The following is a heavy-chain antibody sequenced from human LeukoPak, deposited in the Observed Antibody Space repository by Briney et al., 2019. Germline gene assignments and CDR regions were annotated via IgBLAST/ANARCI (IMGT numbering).Heavy chain of an antibody. CDR2: ISAYNGNT. CDR3: ARDRSWELSYFDY. D-gene: IGHD1-26*01. CDR1: GYAFTGYY. Sequence: ASVKVSCKASGYAFTGYYMHWVRQAPGQGLEWMGWISAYNGNTNYAQKLQGRVTMTTDTSTSTAYMELRSLRSDDTAVYYCARDRSWELSYFDYWGQGTLVTVSS. J-gene: IGHJ4*02. V-gene: IGHV1-18*04.